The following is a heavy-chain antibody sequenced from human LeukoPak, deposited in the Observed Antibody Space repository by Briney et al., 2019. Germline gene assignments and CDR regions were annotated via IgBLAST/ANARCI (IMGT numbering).Heavy chain of an antibody. CDR1: GFTFSSYG. Sequence: GGSLRLSCAASGFTFSSYGMHWVRQAPGKGLEWVAVISYDGSNKYYADSVKGRFTISRDNSKNTLYLQMNSLRAEDSAVYYCARGDGYTGKSNWFDPWGQGTLVTVSS. CDR3: ARGDGYTGKSNWFDP. D-gene: IGHD5-24*01. V-gene: IGHV3-33*05. J-gene: IGHJ5*02. CDR2: ISYDGSNK.